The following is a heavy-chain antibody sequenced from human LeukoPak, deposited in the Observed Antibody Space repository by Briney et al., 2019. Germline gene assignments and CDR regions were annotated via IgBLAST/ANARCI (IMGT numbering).Heavy chain of an antibody. CDR3: ARDDSSGYSDY. V-gene: IGHV3-30-3*01. J-gene: IGHJ4*02. CDR1: GFTFSNYA. CDR2: ILYDGDNK. D-gene: IGHD3-22*01. Sequence: PGRSLRLSCAASGFTFSNYAFHWVRQAPGKGLGWVAVILYDGDNKYYADSVKGRFTISRDNSKNMLYLQMNSLRVEDTAVYYCARDDSSGYSDYWGQGTLVTVSS.